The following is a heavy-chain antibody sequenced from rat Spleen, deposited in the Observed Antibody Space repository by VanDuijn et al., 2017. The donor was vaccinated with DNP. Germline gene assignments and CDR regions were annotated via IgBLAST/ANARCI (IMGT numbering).Heavy chain of an antibody. V-gene: IGHV5S10*01. CDR3: ARRGGSGDFDY. CDR2: ITYDGSRT. D-gene: IGHD5-1*01. J-gene: IGHJ2*01. Sequence: EVQLVESGGGLVQPGNSLKLSCAASGIIFSDCDMAWVRQAPRKGLEWVATITYDGSRTFYRDSVKGRFTISRENAKSTLYLQMDSLRSEDTATYYCARRGGSGDFDYWGQGVTVTVSS. CDR1: GIIFSDCD.